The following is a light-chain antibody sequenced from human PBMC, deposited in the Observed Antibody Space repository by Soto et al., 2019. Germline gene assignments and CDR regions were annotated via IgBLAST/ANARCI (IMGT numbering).Light chain of an antibody. J-gene: IGLJ3*02. CDR3: TSYAGSNIWV. CDR1: SSDVGAYKY. CDR2: EVS. V-gene: IGLV2-8*01. Sequence: QSALTQPPSASGSPGQSVTISCTGTSSDVGAYKYVSWYQQYPGKAPKLMIYEVSKRPSGVPDRFSGSKSGNTASLTVSGLQAEEEADYYCTSYAGSNIWVFGGGTKLTVL.